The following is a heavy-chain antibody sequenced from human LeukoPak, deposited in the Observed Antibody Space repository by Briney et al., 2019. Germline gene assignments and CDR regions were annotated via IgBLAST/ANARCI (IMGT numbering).Heavy chain of an antibody. J-gene: IGHJ4*02. Sequence: GGSLRLSCAASGFTFSDYYMSWIRQAPGKGLEWVSYISSSGSTIYYADSVKGRFTISRDNAKNSLYLQMNSLRAEDTAVYYCARDRIRLANPRPIDYWGQGTLVTVSP. CDR1: GFTFSDYY. V-gene: IGHV3-11*04. CDR3: ARDRIRLANPRPIDY. D-gene: IGHD3-10*01. CDR2: ISSSGSTI.